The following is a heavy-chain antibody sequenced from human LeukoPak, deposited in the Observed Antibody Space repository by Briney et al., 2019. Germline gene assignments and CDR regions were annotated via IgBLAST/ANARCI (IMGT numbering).Heavy chain of an antibody. CDR3: AGRYYDFWSGYYFGYYFDY. V-gene: IGHV4-34*01. CDR1: GGSFSGYY. Sequence: SDTLSLTCAVYGGSFSGYYWSWIRQPPGKGLEWIGEINHSGSTNYNPSLKIRVTISVDTSKNQFSLKLSSVTAADTAVYYCAGRYYDFWSGYYFGYYFDYWGQGTLVTVSS. CDR2: INHSGST. D-gene: IGHD3-3*01. J-gene: IGHJ4*02.